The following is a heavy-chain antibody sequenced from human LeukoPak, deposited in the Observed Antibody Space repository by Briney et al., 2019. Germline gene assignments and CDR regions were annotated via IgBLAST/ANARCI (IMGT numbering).Heavy chain of an antibody. CDR2: INHSGST. CDR1: GGSFSGYY. CDR3: ARGLLVPAAIRNWFDP. J-gene: IGHJ5*02. D-gene: IGHD2-2*02. Sequence: SETLSLTCAVYGGSFSGYYWSWIRQPPGKGLEWIGEINHSGSTNYNPSLKSRVTISVDTSENQFSLKLSSVTAADTAVYYCARGLLVPAAIRNWFDPWGQGTLVTVSS. V-gene: IGHV4-34*01.